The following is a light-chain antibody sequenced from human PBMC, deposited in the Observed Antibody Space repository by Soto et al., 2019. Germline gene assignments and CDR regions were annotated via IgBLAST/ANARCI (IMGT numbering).Light chain of an antibody. Sequence: QSALTQPASVSGSPGQSITIPCTGASSDVGSYNLVSWYQQHPAKAPKLMVYEVSRRPSGISNGFSGSKSGNTPSLTISGLQAEDEADYYCCSYAGSPTFVIFGAGTKLTVL. J-gene: IGLJ2*01. CDR2: EVS. CDR3: CSYAGSPTFVI. V-gene: IGLV2-23*02. CDR1: SSDVGSYNL.